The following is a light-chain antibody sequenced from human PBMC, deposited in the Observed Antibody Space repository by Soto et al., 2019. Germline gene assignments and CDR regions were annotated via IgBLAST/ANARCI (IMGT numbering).Light chain of an antibody. CDR2: EGT. V-gene: IGLV2-23*01. CDR1: SSDVGSYNL. Sequence: QSALTQPASASGSPGQSVTISCTGTSSDVGSYNLVSWYQQHPGKAPKLMIYEGTKRPSGVSNRFSGSKSGNTASLTISGLQAEDEADYYCSSYAGSSTYVFGTGTKVTVL. CDR3: SSYAGSSTYV. J-gene: IGLJ1*01.